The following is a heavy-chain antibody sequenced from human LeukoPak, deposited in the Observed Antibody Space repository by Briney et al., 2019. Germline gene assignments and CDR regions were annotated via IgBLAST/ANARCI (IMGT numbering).Heavy chain of an antibody. CDR2: ISSSSSYI. V-gene: IGHV3-21*01. CDR1: GFTFSSYS. Sequence: GGSLRLSCAASGFTFSSYSMNWVRQAPGKGLEWVSSISSSSSYIYYADSVKGRFTISRDNAKNSLYLQMNSLRAEDTAVYYCARGMDSGSPYDYWGQGTLVTVSS. D-gene: IGHD1-1*01. J-gene: IGHJ4*02. CDR3: ARGMDSGSPYDY.